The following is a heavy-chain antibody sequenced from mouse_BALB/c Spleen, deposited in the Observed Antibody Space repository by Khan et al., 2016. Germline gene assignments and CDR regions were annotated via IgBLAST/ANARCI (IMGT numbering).Heavy chain of an antibody. J-gene: IGHJ4*01. CDR1: GYTFTSYI. CDR2: INPYNDGT. CDR3: ARDSRYDWGVMDY. D-gene: IGHD2-14*01. Sequence: VQLKQSGPELVKPGASVKMSCKASGYTFTSYIMHWVKQKPGQGLEWIGYINPYNDGTKYNEKFKGKATLTSDKSSSTAYLEFSSLTSEDSAVYYCARDSRYDWGVMDYWGQGTSVTVSS. V-gene: IGHV1S136*01.